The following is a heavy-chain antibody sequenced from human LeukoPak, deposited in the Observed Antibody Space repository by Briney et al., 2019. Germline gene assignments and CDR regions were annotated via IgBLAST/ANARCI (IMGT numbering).Heavy chain of an antibody. V-gene: IGHV3-30*04. CDR3: AKDPGGYCSSTSCYFDY. Sequence: GGSLRLSCAASGFTFSSYAMHWVRQAPGKGLEWVTVISYDGSNKYYGDSVKGRFTISRDNSKNTLYLQMNSLRAEDTAVYYCAKDPGGYCSSTSCYFDYWGQGTLVTVSS. J-gene: IGHJ4*02. CDR1: GFTFSSYA. CDR2: ISYDGSNK. D-gene: IGHD2-2*01.